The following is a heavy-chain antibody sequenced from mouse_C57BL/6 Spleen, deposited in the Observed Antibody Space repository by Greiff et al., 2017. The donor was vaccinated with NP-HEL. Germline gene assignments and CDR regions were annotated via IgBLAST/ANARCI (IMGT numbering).Heavy chain of an antibody. D-gene: IGHD1-1*01. Sequence: QVQLQQPGAELVMPGASVKLSCKASGYTFTSYWMHWVKQRPGQGLEWIGEIDPSDSYTNYNQKFKGKSTLTVDKSSSTAYMQLSSLTSEDSAVYYCARGRGITTGAPFAYWGQGTLVTVSA. CDR1: GYTFTSYW. CDR2: IDPSDSYT. J-gene: IGHJ3*01. V-gene: IGHV1-69*01. CDR3: ARGRGITTGAPFAY.